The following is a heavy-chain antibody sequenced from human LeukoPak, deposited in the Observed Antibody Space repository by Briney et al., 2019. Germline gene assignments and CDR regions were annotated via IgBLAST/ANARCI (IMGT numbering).Heavy chain of an antibody. CDR3: ARGPLSYYGSGSNGMDV. J-gene: IGHJ6*02. CDR2: ISSSGSTI. D-gene: IGHD3-10*01. CDR1: GFTFRDYY. V-gene: IGHV3-11*04. Sequence: PGGSLRLSCAASGFTFRDYYMSWIRQAPGKGLEWVSYISSSGSTIYYADSVKGRFTISRDNSKNTLYLQMNSLRAEDTAVYYCARGPLSYYGSGSNGMDVWGQGTTVTVSS.